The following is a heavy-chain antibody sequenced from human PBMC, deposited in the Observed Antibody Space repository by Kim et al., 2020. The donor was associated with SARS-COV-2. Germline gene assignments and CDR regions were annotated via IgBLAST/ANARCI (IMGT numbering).Heavy chain of an antibody. Sequence: SETLSLPCTVSGGSISSYYWSWIRQPPGKGLEWIGYIYYSGSTNYNPSLKSRVTISVDTSKNQFSLKLSSVTAADTAVYYCARHEAPGDSGSYSDDYWFDPWGQGTLVTVSS. J-gene: IGHJ5*02. V-gene: IGHV4-59*08. D-gene: IGHD1-26*01. CDR1: GGSISSYY. CDR2: IYYSGST. CDR3: ARHEAPGDSGSYSDDYWFDP.